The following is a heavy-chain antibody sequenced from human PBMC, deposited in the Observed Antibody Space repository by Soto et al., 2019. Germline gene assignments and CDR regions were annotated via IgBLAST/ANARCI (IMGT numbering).Heavy chain of an antibody. V-gene: IGHV3-48*01. Sequence: HPGGSLRLSCAASGFTFSSYSMNWVRQAPGKGLEWVSYISSSSSTIYYADSVKGRFTISRDNAKNSLYLQMNSLRAEDTAVYYCAKELGHSSGWDCMDYWGKGTLVTVSS. CDR3: AKELGHSSGWDCMDY. CDR1: GFTFSSYS. J-gene: IGHJ4*02. D-gene: IGHD6-19*01. CDR2: ISSSSSTI.